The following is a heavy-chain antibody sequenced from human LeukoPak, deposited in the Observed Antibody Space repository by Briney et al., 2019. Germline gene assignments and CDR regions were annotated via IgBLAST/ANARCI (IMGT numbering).Heavy chain of an antibody. J-gene: IGHJ6*03. CDR3: ARLRAMAIYYMDV. D-gene: IGHD5-18*01. CDR1: GGSISSYY. CDR2: IYYSGST. V-gene: IGHV4-59*08. Sequence: SETLSLTCTVSGGSISSYYWSWIRQPPGKGLEWIGYIYYSGSTNYNPSLKSRVTISVDTSKNQLSLKLSSVTAADTAVYYCARLRAMAIYYMDVWGKGTTVTVSS.